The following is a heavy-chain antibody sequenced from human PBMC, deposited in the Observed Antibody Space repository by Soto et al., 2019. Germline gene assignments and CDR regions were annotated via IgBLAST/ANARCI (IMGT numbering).Heavy chain of an antibody. V-gene: IGHV1-18*04. CDR2: IKVDSGYT. Sequence: QLQLVQSAAEVKKPGASVRVSCKAYGYPFIKYGISWIRQAPEQGLEWMGWIKVDSGYTNYAQKFQGRVTMTADTSSDTAFMELRSLRLDDTAVYFCATSSDTGFDPWGQRTLVSVSS. CDR1: GYPFIKYG. D-gene: IGHD3-9*01. J-gene: IGHJ5*02. CDR3: ATSSDTGFDP.